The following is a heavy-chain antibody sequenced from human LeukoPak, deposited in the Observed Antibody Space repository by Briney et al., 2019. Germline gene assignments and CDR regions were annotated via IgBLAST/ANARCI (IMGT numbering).Heavy chain of an antibody. J-gene: IGHJ4*02. Sequence: GGSLRLSCAASGFTFSSYAMSWVRQAPGKGLEWVSAISGSGGSTYHADSVKGRFTISRDNSKNMLYLQMNSLRAEDTAVYYCANSRYDSSGYYGIIGYWGQGTLVTVSS. CDR2: ISGSGGST. V-gene: IGHV3-23*01. CDR3: ANSRYDSSGYYGIIGY. D-gene: IGHD3-22*01. CDR1: GFTFSSYA.